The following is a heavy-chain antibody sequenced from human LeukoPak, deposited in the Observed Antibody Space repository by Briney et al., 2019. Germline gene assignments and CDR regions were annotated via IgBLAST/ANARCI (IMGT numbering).Heavy chain of an antibody. Sequence: GGSLRLSCAASGFTFASYSMNWVRQAPGKGLEWVSSISGDSTYIYNAGSVKGRFTISRDNAQASLYLQMISLRADDTAVYYCARVSGRLERQSDLDYWGQGTLVIVPS. D-gene: IGHD1-1*01. CDR1: GFTFASYS. V-gene: IGHV3-21*01. J-gene: IGHJ4*02. CDR3: ARVSGRLERQSDLDY. CDR2: ISGDSTYI.